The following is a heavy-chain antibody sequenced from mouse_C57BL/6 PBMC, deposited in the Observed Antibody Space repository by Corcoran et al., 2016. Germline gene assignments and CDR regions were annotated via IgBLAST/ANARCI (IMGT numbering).Heavy chain of an antibody. J-gene: IGHJ1*03. D-gene: IGHD1-1*01. V-gene: IGHV3-6*01. Sequence: DVQLQESGPGLVKPSQSLSLTCSVTGYSITIGYSWNWLRQFPGNKLEWMGYISYDGSNNYNPSLKNRISITRDTSKNQFFLKLNSVTTEDTATYYCAREGEGSSYDWYFDVLGTGTTVTVSS. CDR2: ISYDGSN. CDR1: GYSITIGYS. CDR3: AREGEGSSYDWYFDV.